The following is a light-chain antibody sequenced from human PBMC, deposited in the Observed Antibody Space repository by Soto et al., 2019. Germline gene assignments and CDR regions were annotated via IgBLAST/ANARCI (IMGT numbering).Light chain of an antibody. V-gene: IGKV3-15*01. CDR3: QHYLTWPLT. CDR2: DAS. CDR1: QGVGST. J-gene: IGKJ4*01. Sequence: ELVLTQSPATLSVSPGERATLSCRAGQGVGSTLAWYQQEPGRAPGLLIYDASTRATGIPARFSGAGSGTESTLTISSLQSDYFAVYYCQHYLTWPLTFGGGTRVEI.